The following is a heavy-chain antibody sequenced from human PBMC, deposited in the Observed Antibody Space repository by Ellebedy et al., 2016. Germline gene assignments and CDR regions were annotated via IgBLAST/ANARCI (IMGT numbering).Heavy chain of an antibody. J-gene: IGHJ5*02. CDR3: AREPGYCSGGSCYDWFDP. CDR2: IYYSGST. D-gene: IGHD2-15*01. CDR1: GGSISSYY. Sequence: SETLSLTCTVSGGSISSYYWSWIRQPPGKGLEWIGYIYYSGSTNYNPSLKSRVTISVDTSKNQFSLKLSSVTAADTAVYYCAREPGYCSGGSCYDWFDPWGQGTLVTVSS. V-gene: IGHV4-59*12.